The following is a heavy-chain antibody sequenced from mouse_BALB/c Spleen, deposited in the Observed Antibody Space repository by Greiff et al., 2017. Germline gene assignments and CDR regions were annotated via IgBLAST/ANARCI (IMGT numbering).Heavy chain of an antibody. D-gene: IGHD2-4*01. CDR3: ARQLYYDPFDY. Sequence: EVKLMESGGGLVKPGGSLKLSCAASGFAFSSYDMSWVRQTPEKRLEWVAYISSGGGSTYYPDTVKGRFTISRDNAKNTLYLQMSSLKSEDTAMYYCARQLYYDPFDYWGQGTTLTVSS. CDR2: ISSGGGST. J-gene: IGHJ2*01. V-gene: IGHV5-12-1*01. CDR1: GFAFSSYD.